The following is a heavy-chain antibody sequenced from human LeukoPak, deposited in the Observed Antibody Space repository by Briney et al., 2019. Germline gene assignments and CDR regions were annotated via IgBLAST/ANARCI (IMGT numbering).Heavy chain of an antibody. V-gene: IGHV4-59*08. CDR3: ARGSSWNEYNWFDP. CDR1: GASISSYY. Sequence: SETLSLTCTVSGASISSYYWSWIRQPPGKGLEWIGYFFYSGSTNYNPSLKSRLTISADTSKNQFSLRLNSVTPEDTAVYYCARGSSWNEYNWFDPWGQGTLVPVSS. CDR2: FFYSGST. J-gene: IGHJ5*02. D-gene: IGHD6-13*01.